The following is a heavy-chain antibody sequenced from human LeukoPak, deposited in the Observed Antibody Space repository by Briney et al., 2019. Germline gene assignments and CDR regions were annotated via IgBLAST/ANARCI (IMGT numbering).Heavy chain of an antibody. Sequence: GGSLRLSCAASGFTFSIYAMSWVRQAPGKGLEWVSAISGGGGSTYYADSVKGRFTISRGNSKNTLYLQMNSLRADDTAVYYCAKDWGFGELFYFQHWGQGTLVTVSS. D-gene: IGHD3-10*01. CDR1: GFTFSIYA. CDR3: AKDWGFGELFYFQH. J-gene: IGHJ1*01. V-gene: IGHV3-23*01. CDR2: ISGGGGST.